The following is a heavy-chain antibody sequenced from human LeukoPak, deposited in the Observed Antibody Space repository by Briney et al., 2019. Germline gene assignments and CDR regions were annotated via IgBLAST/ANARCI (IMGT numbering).Heavy chain of an antibody. V-gene: IGHV1-8*01. D-gene: IGHD3-22*01. J-gene: IGHJ4*02. CDR1: GYTFTSYD. Sequence: ASVKVSCKASGYTFTSYDINWVRQATGQGLEWKGWMNPNSGNTGYAQKFQGRVTMTRNTSISTAYMELSSLRSEDTAVYYCATLSTYYDSSGSLFDYWGQGTLVTVSS. CDR2: MNPNSGNT. CDR3: ATLSTYYDSSGSLFDY.